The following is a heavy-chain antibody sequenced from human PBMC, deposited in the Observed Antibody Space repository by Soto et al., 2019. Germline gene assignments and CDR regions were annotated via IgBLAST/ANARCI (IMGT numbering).Heavy chain of an antibody. CDR3: ARTTTVTNLYYYYGMDV. CDR1: GDRVSSNSAS. CDR2: TYYRSKWYN. V-gene: IGHV6-1*01. Sequence: SQTLSLTCAISGDRVSSNSASWNWIRQSPSRGLEWLGRTYYRSKWYNDYAVSVKSRITINPDTSKNQFSLQLNSVTPEDTAVYYCARTTTVTNLYYYYGMDVWGQGTTVTVSS. D-gene: IGHD4-17*01. J-gene: IGHJ6*02.